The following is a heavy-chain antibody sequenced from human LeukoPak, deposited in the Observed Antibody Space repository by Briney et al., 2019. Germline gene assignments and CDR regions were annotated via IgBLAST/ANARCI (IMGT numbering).Heavy chain of an antibody. CDR2: TSSSSTTI. CDR3: ARDYHGDYSFDY. Sequence: GGSLRLSCAASGFTFSSYSMNWVRQAPGKGLEWVSYTSSSSTTIYYADSVKGRFTISRDNAKNSLYLQMNSLRAEDTAVYYCARDYHGDYSFDYWAREPWSPSPQ. D-gene: IGHD4-17*01. J-gene: IGHJ4*02. V-gene: IGHV3-48*01. CDR1: GFTFSSYS.